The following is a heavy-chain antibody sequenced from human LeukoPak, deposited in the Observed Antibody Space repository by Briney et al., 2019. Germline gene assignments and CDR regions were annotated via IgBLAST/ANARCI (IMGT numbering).Heavy chain of an antibody. J-gene: IGHJ4*02. V-gene: IGHV1-2*02. Sequence: ASVNVSCKASGYTFSGYYMHWVRQAPGQGLEWMGWINPNSGGTNYAQKFQGRVTMTRDTSISTAYMELSRLRSDDTAVYYCARAATRYLGADYWGQGTLVTVSS. CDR2: INPNSGGT. CDR1: GYTFSGYY. D-gene: IGHD3-10*01. CDR3: ARAATRYLGADY.